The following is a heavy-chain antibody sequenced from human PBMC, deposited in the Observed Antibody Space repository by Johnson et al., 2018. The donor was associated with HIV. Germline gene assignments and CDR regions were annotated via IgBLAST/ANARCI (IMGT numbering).Heavy chain of an antibody. CDR3: ARGAGYSYGPPYAVDI. CDR1: GFTFSSYW. CDR2: IKQDGSEK. J-gene: IGHJ3*02. V-gene: IGHV3-7*05. D-gene: IGHD5-18*01. Sequence: MLLVESGGGLVQPGGSLRLSCAASGFTFSSYWMSWVRQAPGKGLEWVANIKQDGSEKYYVDSVKCRFTISRDNAKNSLYLQRNSLRAEDTAVYYWARGAGYSYGPPYAVDIWGQGTMVTVSS.